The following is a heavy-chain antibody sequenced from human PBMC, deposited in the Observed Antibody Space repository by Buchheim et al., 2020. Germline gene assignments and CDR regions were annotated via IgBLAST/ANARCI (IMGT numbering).Heavy chain of an antibody. Sequence: QVQLQESGPGLVKPSQTLSLTCTVSGGSISSGGYYWSWIRQHPGKGLEWIGYIYYSGSTYYNPSLKSRVTISVDTSKNQFSLKLSSVPAADTAVYYCAGLPLYYDYVWGSYRPPQSSMDVWGQGTT. V-gene: IGHV4-31*03. CDR2: IYYSGST. CDR3: AGLPLYYDYVWGSYRPPQSSMDV. CDR1: GGSISSGGYY. D-gene: IGHD3-16*02. J-gene: IGHJ6*02.